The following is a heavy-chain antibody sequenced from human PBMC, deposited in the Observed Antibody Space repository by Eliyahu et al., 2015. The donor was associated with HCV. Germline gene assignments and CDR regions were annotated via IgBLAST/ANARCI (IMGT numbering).Heavy chain of an antibody. CDR1: GXXFXDYY. CDR3: ARELNRRLNSAWMDFDT. V-gene: IGHV1-2*04. CDR2: INPDSGVT. D-gene: IGHD6-19*01. J-gene: IGHJ4*02. Sequence: QVQLEQSGAEVKKPGAAVRVSCKAXGXXFXDYYXXWXRQAPGQGLEWMAWINPDSGVTNYAQRFQDWVTVTRDTSSTTAYMYLTRLKYNDTAVYYCARELNRRLNSAWMDFDTWGQGTLVTVSS.